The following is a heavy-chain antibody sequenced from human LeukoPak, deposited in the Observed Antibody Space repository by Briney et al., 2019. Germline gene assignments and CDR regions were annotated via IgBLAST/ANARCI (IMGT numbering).Heavy chain of an antibody. D-gene: IGHD2/OR15-2a*01. V-gene: IGHV3-30*02. J-gene: IGHJ4*02. CDR2: IKSDGSKT. Sequence: PGGSLRLSCMASGFAFTSYGMHWVRQAPGKGLEWVGFIKSDGSKTFYVEAVKGRFTLSRDNSKNTVFLQMNSLRGNDTATYYCVKDFLAAIDSWGQGTLVTVSS. CDR3: VKDFLAAIDS. CDR1: GFAFTSYG.